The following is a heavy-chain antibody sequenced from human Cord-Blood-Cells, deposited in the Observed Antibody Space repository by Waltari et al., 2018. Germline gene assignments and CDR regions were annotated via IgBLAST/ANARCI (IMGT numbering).Heavy chain of an antibody. V-gene: IGHV3-20*04. CDR2: INWNGGST. J-gene: IGHJ4*02. Sequence: EVQLVESGGGVVRPGGSLRLSCAASGFTFDDYGISWVRQAPGKGLEWVSGINWNGGSTGYADSVKGRFTISRDNAKNSLYLQMNSLRAEDTALYYCARGLYYYGSGSYYNYFDYWGQGTLVTVSS. D-gene: IGHD3-10*01. CDR1: GFTFDDYG. CDR3: ARGLYYYGSGSYYNYFDY.